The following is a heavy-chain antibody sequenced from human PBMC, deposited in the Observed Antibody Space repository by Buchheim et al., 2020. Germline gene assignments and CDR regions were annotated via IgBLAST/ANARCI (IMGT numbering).Heavy chain of an antibody. Sequence: EVQLVESGGGLVQPGGSLRLSCAASGFTFSSYEMNWVRQAPGKGLEWVSYISSSGSTIYYADSVKGRFTISSDNAKNSLYLQMNSLRAEDTAVYYCAREGSLITMVRGVIRNYFDYWGQGTL. V-gene: IGHV3-48*03. J-gene: IGHJ4*02. CDR2: ISSSGSTI. CDR1: GFTFSSYE. D-gene: IGHD3-10*01. CDR3: AREGSLITMVRGVIRNYFDY.